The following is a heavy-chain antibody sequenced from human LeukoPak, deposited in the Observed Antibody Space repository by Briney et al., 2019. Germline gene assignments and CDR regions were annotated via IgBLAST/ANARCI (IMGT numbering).Heavy chain of an antibody. CDR2: ISAYNGNT. V-gene: IGHV1-18*01. CDR1: GYTFTSYG. D-gene: IGHD3-10*01. Sequence: ASVKVSCKASGYTFTSYGISWVRQAPGQGLEWIGWISAYNGNTNYAQKLQGRVTMTTDTSTSTAYMELRSQRSDDTAVYYCAREWVEYYYGSGSPRVLDYWGQGTLVTVS. J-gene: IGHJ4*02. CDR3: AREWVEYYYGSGSPRVLDY.